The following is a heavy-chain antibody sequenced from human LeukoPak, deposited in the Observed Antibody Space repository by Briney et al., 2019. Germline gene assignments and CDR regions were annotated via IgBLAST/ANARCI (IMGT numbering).Heavy chain of an antibody. CDR2: IRSKAYGGTT. D-gene: IGHD6-13*01. Sequence: GGSLRLPCTASGFTFGDYAMSWFRQAPGKGLEWIGFIRSKAYGGTTEYAASVKGRFTISRDDSKSIAYLQMNSLKTEDTAVYYCTRDFSSIWYGTTDYWGQGTLVTVSS. V-gene: IGHV3-49*03. CDR1: GFTFGDYA. J-gene: IGHJ4*02. CDR3: TRDFSSIWYGTTDY.